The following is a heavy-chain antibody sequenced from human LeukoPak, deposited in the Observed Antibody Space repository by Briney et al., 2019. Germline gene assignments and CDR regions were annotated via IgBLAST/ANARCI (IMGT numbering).Heavy chain of an antibody. CDR3: ARRAGITMIVVGVQDAFDI. CDR2: ISYDGSNK. J-gene: IGHJ3*02. D-gene: IGHD3-22*01. V-gene: IGHV3-30-3*01. CDR1: GFTFSSYA. Sequence: GGSLRLSCAASGFTFSSYAMHWVRQAPGKGLEWVAVISYDGSNKYYADSVKGRFTISRDNSKNTLYLQMNSLRAEDTAVDYCARRAGITMIVVGVQDAFDIWGQGTMVTVSS.